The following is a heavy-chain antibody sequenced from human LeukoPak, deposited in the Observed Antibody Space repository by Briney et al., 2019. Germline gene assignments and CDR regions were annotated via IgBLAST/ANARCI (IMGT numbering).Heavy chain of an antibody. D-gene: IGHD3-10*01. CDR1: GYSISSGYY. CDR2: IYHSGST. Sequence: SETLSLTCTVSGYSISSGYYWGWIRQPPGKGLVWIGSIYHSGSTYYNPSLKSRVTISVDTSKNHFSLKLSSVTAADTAVYYCARAGDPTMHFDYWGQGTLVTVSS. CDR3: ARAGDPTMHFDY. V-gene: IGHV4-38-2*02. J-gene: IGHJ4*02.